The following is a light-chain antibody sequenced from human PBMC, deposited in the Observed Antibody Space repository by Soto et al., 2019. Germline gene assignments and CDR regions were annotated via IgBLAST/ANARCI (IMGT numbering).Light chain of an antibody. CDR3: QQYNTWGRT. CDR1: QSISGW. V-gene: IGKV1-5*01. Sequence: DIQMTQSPSTLSASVGDRVTITCRASQSISGWLAWYQQKPGKAPNLLIYDASSLESGVPSRLSGSGSGTEFTLTISSLQPDDFATYYCQQYNTWGRTFGQGTKVEIK. J-gene: IGKJ1*01. CDR2: DAS.